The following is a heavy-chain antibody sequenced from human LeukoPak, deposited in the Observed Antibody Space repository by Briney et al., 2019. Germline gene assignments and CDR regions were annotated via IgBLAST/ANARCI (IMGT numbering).Heavy chain of an antibody. J-gene: IGHJ4*02. D-gene: IGHD5-24*01. V-gene: IGHV3-33*08. Sequence: GGSLRLSCTASGFTFSSYGMHWVRQAPGKGLEWVAVIWYDGSNKYYADSVKGRFTISRDNSKNTLYLQMNSLRAEDTAVYYCARDGGDGYNFYYWGQGTLVTVSS. CDR2: IWYDGSNK. CDR3: ARDGGDGYNFYY. CDR1: GFTFSSYG.